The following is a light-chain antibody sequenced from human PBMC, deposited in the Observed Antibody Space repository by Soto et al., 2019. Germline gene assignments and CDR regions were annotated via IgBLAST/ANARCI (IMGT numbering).Light chain of an antibody. CDR2: AAS. CDR3: QQSYSTPYT. J-gene: IGKJ2*01. CDR1: QSISSY. Sequence: DIQMTQSPSSLSASVGDRVTITCRASQSISSYLNWDQQKVGKAPKLLIYAASNLESGVPSRFSGSGSGTDFTLTISLQPEDFATYYCQQSYSTPYTFGQGTKLEIK. V-gene: IGKV1-39*01.